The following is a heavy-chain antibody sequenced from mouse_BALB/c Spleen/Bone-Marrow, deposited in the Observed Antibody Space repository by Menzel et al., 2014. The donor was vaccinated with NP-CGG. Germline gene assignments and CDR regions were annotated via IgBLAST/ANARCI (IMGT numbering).Heavy chain of an antibody. V-gene: IGHV3-8*02. CDR2: ISYSGST. CDR1: GDSITSGY. CDR3: ARYKGYYDHDGDYFDY. D-gene: IGHD2-4*01. Sequence: VQLQQSGPSLVKPSQTLSLTCSVTGDSITSGYWNWVRKFPGNKLEYMGYISYSGSTYYNPSLKSRISITRDTSKNQYYLQMSSVTTEDTATYYCARYKGYYDHDGDYFDYWGQGTTLTVSS. J-gene: IGHJ2*01.